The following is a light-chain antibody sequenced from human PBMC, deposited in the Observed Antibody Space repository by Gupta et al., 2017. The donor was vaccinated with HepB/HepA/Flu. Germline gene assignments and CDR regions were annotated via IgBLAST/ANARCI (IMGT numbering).Light chain of an antibody. CDR1: SPNIGAGHD. CDR3: QSFDSSLSGSHV. Sequence: QSVLTQPPSISGAPGQRVTIPCTGNSPNIGAGHDVHWYQQLPGTAPKLLIYGNTNRPSGVPDRFSGSKSGTSASLAITGLQAEDEADYYCQSFDSSLSGSHVFGSATKVTVL. V-gene: IGLV1-40*01. CDR2: GNT. J-gene: IGLJ1*01.